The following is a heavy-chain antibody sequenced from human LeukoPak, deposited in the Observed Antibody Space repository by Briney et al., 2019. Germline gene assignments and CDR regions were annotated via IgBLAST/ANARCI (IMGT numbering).Heavy chain of an antibody. V-gene: IGHV3-23*01. CDR3: EKEAYDSSGSPQSAFDI. CDR2: ISASGGST. D-gene: IGHD3-22*01. CDR1: GFTFSIYA. Sequence: PGGSLRLSCAASGFTFSIYAMSWVRQAPGKGLEWVSGISASGGSTYYADSVRGRFTISRDNSKNTLYLQMNSLRAEDTAVYYCEKEAYDSSGSPQSAFDIWGQGTMVTVSS. J-gene: IGHJ3*02.